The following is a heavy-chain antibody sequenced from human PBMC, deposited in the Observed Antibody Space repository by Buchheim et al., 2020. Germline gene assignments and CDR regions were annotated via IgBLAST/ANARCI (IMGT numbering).Heavy chain of an antibody. CDR3: ARDLKGGSGGSWPPPY. CDR2: ISSSSSTI. CDR1: GFTFSSYS. Sequence: EVQLVESGGGLVQPGGSLRLSCAASGFTFSSYSMNWVRQAPGKGLEWVSYISSSSSTIYYADSVKGRFTISRDKAKNSLYLQMNSLRAEDTAVYYCARDLKGGSGGSWPPPYWGQGTL. J-gene: IGHJ4*02. V-gene: IGHV3-48*01. D-gene: IGHD2-15*01.